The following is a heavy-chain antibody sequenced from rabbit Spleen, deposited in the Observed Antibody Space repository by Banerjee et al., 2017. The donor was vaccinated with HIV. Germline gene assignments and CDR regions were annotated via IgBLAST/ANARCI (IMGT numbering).Heavy chain of an antibody. Sequence: QEQLEESGGGLVKPEGSLTLTCKASGVSFNDKDVMCWVRQAPGKGLEWITCINMVTGKSGYATWAKGRFTISKTASTTVTLQLTSLTAADTATYFCAREKSGDYGYDLWGPGTLVTVS. CDR2: INMVTGKS. CDR3: AREKSGDYGYDL. CDR1: GVSFNDKDV. J-gene: IGHJ4*01. D-gene: IGHD6-1*01. V-gene: IGHV1S45*01.